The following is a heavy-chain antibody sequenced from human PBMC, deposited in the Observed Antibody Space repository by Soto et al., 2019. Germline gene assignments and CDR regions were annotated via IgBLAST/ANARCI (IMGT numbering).Heavy chain of an antibody. D-gene: IGHD6-6*01. CDR3: ARPEAARRGGNYYYYYGMDV. V-gene: IGHV1-46*01. CDR1: GYTFTSYY. CDR2: INPSGGST. Sequence: ASVKVSCKASGYTFTSYYMHWVRQAPGQGLEWMGIINPSGGSTSYAQKFQGRATMTRDTSTSTVYMELSSLRSEDTAVYYCARPEAARRGGNYYYYYGMDVWGQGTTVTVSS. J-gene: IGHJ6*02.